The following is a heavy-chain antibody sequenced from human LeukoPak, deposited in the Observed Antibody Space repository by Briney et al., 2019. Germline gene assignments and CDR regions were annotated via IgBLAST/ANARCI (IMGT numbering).Heavy chain of an antibody. V-gene: IGHV1-8*01. CDR1: GGTFSSYI. CDR2: MNPNSGNT. CDR3: ARAATGYSSGWTPWYYYYYMDV. J-gene: IGHJ6*03. D-gene: IGHD6-19*01. Sequence: ASVKVSCKASGGTFSSYIINWVRQATGQGLEWMGWMNPNSGNTGYAQKFQGRVTITRNTSISTAYMELSSLRSEDTAVYYCARAATGYSSGWTPWYYYYYMDVWGKGTTVTVSS.